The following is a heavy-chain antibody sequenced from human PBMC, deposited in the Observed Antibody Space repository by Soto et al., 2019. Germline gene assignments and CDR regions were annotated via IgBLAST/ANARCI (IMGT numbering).Heavy chain of an antibody. CDR1: GYTFNSYY. D-gene: IGHD5-12*01. V-gene: IGHV1-46*02. J-gene: IGHJ6*02. Sequence: QVQLVQSGAEVKKPGASVKVSCKASGYTFNSYYMHWVRQAPGQGLEWMGIINPSGGSTSYAQKFQGRVTMTRDTSTSTVYMELSSLRSEDTAVYYCARESVDIVATTRVSGGMDVWGQGTTVTVSS. CDR2: INPSGGST. CDR3: ARESVDIVATTRVSGGMDV.